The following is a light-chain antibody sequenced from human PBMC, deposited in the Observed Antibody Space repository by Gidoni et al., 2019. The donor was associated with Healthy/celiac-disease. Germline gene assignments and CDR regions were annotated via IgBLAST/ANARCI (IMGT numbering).Light chain of an antibody. Sequence: QSVLTQPPSASGTPGQRVTIACSGSSSNIGSNYVYWYQQPPGTAPKLLIYRNNQRPSGAPDRFSGSKSGTSASLAISGLRSEDEADYYCAAWDDSLSGRKVFGGGTKLTVL. CDR1: SSNIGSNY. CDR3: AAWDDSLSGRKV. CDR2: RNN. V-gene: IGLV1-47*01. J-gene: IGLJ3*02.